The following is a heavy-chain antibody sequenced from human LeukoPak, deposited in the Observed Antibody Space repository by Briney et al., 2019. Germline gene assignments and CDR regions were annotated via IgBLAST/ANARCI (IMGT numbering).Heavy chain of an antibody. D-gene: IGHD3-9*01. Sequence: GASVKVSCKASGYTFTSYAMHWVRQAPGQRLEWMGWINAGNGNTKYSQKFQGRVTITRDTSASTAYMELSSLRSEDTAVYYCAILTGSLLRDFDPWGQGTLVTVSS. CDR1: GYTFTSYA. J-gene: IGHJ5*02. CDR3: AILTGSLLRDFDP. CDR2: INAGNGNT. V-gene: IGHV1-3*01.